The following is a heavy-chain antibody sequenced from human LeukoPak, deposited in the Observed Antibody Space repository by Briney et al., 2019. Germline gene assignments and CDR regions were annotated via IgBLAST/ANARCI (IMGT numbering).Heavy chain of an antibody. Sequence: PGGSLRLSCAASGFTFSSYSMNWVRQAPGKGLEWVSYISSSSSTIYYADSVKGRFTISRDNAKNSLYLQMNSLRAEDTAVYYCARDQSSVWYLAWNPWGQGTLVTVSS. CDR3: ARDQSSVWYLAWNP. CDR2: ISSSSSTI. J-gene: IGHJ5*02. V-gene: IGHV3-48*01. D-gene: IGHD6-19*01. CDR1: GFTFSSYS.